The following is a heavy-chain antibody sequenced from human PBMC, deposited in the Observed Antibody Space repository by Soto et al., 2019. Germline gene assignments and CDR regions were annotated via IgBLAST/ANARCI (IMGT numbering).Heavy chain of an antibody. CDR1: GFTFSSCT. CDR2: ISPSTSHI. Sequence: EVHLVESGGGLVKPGGSLRLSCAVSGFTFSSCTMNWVRQAPGKGLEWVSSISPSTSHIYYADSVKGRFTISRDNAKNSLFLQMNRLRAEDTAVYYCSGCSGGACHQNHGMDVWGQGTTVTVSS. D-gene: IGHD2-15*01. CDR3: SGCSGGACHQNHGMDV. J-gene: IGHJ6*02. V-gene: IGHV3-21*01.